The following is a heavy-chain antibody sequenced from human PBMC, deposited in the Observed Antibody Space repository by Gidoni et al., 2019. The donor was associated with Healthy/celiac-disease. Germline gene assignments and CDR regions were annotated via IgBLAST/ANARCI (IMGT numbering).Heavy chain of an antibody. V-gene: IGHV4-34*01. CDR2: INHSGST. Sequence: QVQLQQWGAGLLKPSETLSLTRAVYGGSFSGYYWSWIRQPPGKGLEWIGEINHSGSTNYNPSLKSRVTISVDTSKNQFSLKLSSVTAADTAVYYCARGRGYSSSFDIWGQGTMVTVSS. J-gene: IGHJ3*02. CDR3: ARGRGYSSSFDI. CDR1: GGSFSGYY. D-gene: IGHD6-19*01.